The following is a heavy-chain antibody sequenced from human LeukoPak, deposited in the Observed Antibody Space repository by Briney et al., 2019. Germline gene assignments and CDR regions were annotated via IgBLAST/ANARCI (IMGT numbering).Heavy chain of an antibody. J-gene: IGHJ4*02. V-gene: IGHV4-34*01. CDR2: INHSGST. Sequence: SETLSLTCAVYGGSFSGYYWSWIRQPPGKGLEWIGEINHSGSTNYNPSLKSRVTISVDTSKNQFSLKLTSVTAADTAVYYCARPRLLYGSGPTLVWGPGTLVTVSS. D-gene: IGHD3-10*01. CDR1: GGSFSGYY. CDR3: ARPRLLYGSGPTLV.